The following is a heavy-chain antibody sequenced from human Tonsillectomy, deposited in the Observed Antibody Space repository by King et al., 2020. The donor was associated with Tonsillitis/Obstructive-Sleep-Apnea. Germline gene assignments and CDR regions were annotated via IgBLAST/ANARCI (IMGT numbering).Heavy chain of an antibody. CDR1: GYSFTSYW. CDR3: AGGSVYDFWRGYPHPNWFDP. D-gene: IGHD3-3*01. CDR2: IYPGDSDT. Sequence: QLVQSGAEVKKPGESLKISCKGSGYSFTSYWIGWVRQMPGKGLEWMGIIYPGDSDTRYSPSFQGQVTISADKSISTAYLQWSSLKASDTAMYYCAGGSVYDFWRGYPHPNWFDPWVQGTLVTVSS. V-gene: IGHV5-51*03. J-gene: IGHJ5*02.